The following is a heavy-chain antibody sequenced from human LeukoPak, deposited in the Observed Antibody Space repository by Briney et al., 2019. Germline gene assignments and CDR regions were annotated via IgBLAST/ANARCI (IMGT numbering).Heavy chain of an antibody. Sequence: GESLKISCKGFGYPFRCYWIGWVRHMPGKGLEWIRIIYPGDSDTRYSPSFQGQVTIPTDTSIDTAYLNWNSLRASDTAIYYCARFTGGSLQHSRFEPWGQGNLVTVSS. J-gene: IGHJ5*02. CDR3: ARFTGGSLQHSRFEP. V-gene: IGHV5-51*01. D-gene: IGHD2-8*02. CDR1: GYPFRCYW. CDR2: IYPGDSDT.